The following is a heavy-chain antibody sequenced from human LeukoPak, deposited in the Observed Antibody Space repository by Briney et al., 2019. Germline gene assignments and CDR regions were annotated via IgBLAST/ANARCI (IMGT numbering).Heavy chain of an antibody. J-gene: IGHJ4*02. CDR3: ARDERLLSFLK. CDR1: GFTFSSYG. CDR2: ISGSGGST. V-gene: IGHV3-23*01. D-gene: IGHD3-3*01. Sequence: GGSLRLSCAASGFTFSSYGMSWVRQAPGKGLEWVSAISGSGGSTYYADSVKGRFTISRDNAKNSLYLQMNSLRAEDTAVYYCARDERLLSFLKWGQGTLVTVSS.